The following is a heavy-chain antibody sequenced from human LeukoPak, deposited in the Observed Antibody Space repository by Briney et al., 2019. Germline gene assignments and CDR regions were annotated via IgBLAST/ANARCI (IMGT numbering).Heavy chain of an antibody. Sequence: PGGSLRLSCAASGFTFSSYSMNWVRQAPGKGLEWVSYISNSGGTIYYGDSVKGRFTLSRDNAKNSLYLHLNSLRDEDTAVYFCARVSAGHVFDIWGQGTMVTVSP. CDR2: ISNSGGTI. J-gene: IGHJ3*02. CDR3: ARVSAGHVFDI. CDR1: GFTFSSYS. V-gene: IGHV3-48*02.